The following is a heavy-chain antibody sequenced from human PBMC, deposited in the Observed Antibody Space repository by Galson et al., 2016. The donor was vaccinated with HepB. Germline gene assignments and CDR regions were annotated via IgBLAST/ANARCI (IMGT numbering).Heavy chain of an antibody. V-gene: IGHV1-46*03. Sequence: SVKVSCKASGYTFSSYYMHWVRQAPGQGLEWMGVINPSGGNSKYAQNFQGRVTMTRDTSTSTVYMALSSLRSEDTAVYYCARDRDTNYFYYYGLDIWGQGTTVTVSS. CDR3: ARDRDTNYFYYYGLDI. CDR2: INPSGGNS. CDR1: GYTFSSYY. J-gene: IGHJ6*02.